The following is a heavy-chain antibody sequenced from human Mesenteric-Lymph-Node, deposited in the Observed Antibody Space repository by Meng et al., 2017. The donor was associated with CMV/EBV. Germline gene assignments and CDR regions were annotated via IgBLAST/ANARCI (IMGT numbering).Heavy chain of an antibody. CDR2: ISDSSGYI. J-gene: IGHJ5*02. V-gene: IGHV3-21*01. CDR3: ARVTYCGDDCFWNYFDL. Sequence: GESLKISCAASGFTFSIYTMNWVRQAPGKGLEWVSSISDSSGYIYYADSVKGRFTISRDNAKNSMYLQMNSLRAEDTAVYYCARVTYCGDDCFWNYFDLWGQGTLVTVSS. CDR1: GFTFSIYT. D-gene: IGHD2-21*01.